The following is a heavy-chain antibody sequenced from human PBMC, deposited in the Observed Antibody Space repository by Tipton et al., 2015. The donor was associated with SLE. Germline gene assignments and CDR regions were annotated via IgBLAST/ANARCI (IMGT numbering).Heavy chain of an antibody. CDR1: CGSISNYY. Sequence: TLSLTCSVSCGSISNYYWSWVRQPPRKGMEWIGYIYTSGSTNYNPSPKSRVTISVDTSKNQLSLKLSPVTAADTAVYYCARRGGIGAFDIWGQGTMVTVSS. CDR3: ARRGGIGAFDI. V-gene: IGHV4-4*08. CDR2: IYTSGST. D-gene: IGHD6-13*01. J-gene: IGHJ3*02.